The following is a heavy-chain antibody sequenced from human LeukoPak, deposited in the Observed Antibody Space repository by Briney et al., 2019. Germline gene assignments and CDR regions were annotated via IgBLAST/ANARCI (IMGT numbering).Heavy chain of an antibody. Sequence: GGSLRLSCAASGFTFSSYWMSWVRQAPGKGLEWVANIKQDGSEKYYVDSVKGRFTISRDNAKNSLYLQMNSLRAEDTAVYYRARARCTNGVCYTQDYYFDYWGQGTLVTVSS. J-gene: IGHJ4*02. D-gene: IGHD2-8*01. CDR2: IKQDGSEK. CDR1: GFTFSSYW. CDR3: ARARCTNGVCYTQDYYFDY. V-gene: IGHV3-7*01.